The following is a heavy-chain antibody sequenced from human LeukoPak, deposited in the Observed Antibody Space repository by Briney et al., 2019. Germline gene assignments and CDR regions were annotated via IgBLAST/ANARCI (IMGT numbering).Heavy chain of an antibody. D-gene: IGHD6-13*01. CDR2: ITVSDTST. Sequence: GGSLRLSCAASGFPLRNYAMTWVRQAPGKGLEWVSTITVSDTSTYNADSVKGRFTISRDNSKNTLYLQMNSLRAEDTAVYYCAKVGSSSWYMGDWFDPWGQGTLVTVSS. CDR3: AKVGSSSWYMGDWFDP. V-gene: IGHV3-23*01. CDR1: GFPLRNYA. J-gene: IGHJ5*02.